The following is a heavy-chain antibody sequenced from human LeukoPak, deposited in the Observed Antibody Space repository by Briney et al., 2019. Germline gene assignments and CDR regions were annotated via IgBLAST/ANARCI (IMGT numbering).Heavy chain of an antibody. CDR2: INHSGST. Sequence: PSETLSLTCAVYGGSFSGYYWSWIRQPPGKGLEWIGEINHSGSTNYNPSLKSRLTISVDTSKNQFSLKLSSVTAADTAVYYCARGLWFREYYFDYWGQGTLVTVSS. CDR3: ARGLWFREYYFDY. J-gene: IGHJ4*02. CDR1: GGSFSGYY. D-gene: IGHD3-10*01. V-gene: IGHV4-34*01.